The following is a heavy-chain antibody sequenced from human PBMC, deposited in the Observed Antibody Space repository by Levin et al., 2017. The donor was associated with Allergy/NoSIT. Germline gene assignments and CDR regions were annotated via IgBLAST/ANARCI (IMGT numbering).Heavy chain of an antibody. J-gene: IGHJ4*02. D-gene: IGHD2-15*01. Sequence: SQTLSLPCTVSGGSISSGGYYWSWIRQHPGKGLEWIGYIYYSGSTYYNPSLKSRVTISVDTSKNQFSLKLSSVTAADTAVDYCAGGYCSGGSCRDYWGQGTLVTVSS. CDR3: AGGYCSGGSCRDY. V-gene: IGHV4-31*03. CDR2: IYYSGST. CDR1: GGSISSGGYY.